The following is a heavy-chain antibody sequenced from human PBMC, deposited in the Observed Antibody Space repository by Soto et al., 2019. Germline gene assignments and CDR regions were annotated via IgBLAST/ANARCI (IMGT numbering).Heavy chain of an antibody. D-gene: IGHD6-13*01. CDR3: ARDVSGHIAASGMDV. CDR2: INAGNGNT. V-gene: IGHV1-3*01. Sequence: ASVKVSCKASGYTFTSYAMHWVRQAPGQRLEWMGWINAGNGNTKYSQKFQGRVTITRDTSASTAYMELSSLRSEDTAAYYCARDVSGHIAASGMDVWGQGTTVTVS. CDR1: GYTFTSYA. J-gene: IGHJ6*02.